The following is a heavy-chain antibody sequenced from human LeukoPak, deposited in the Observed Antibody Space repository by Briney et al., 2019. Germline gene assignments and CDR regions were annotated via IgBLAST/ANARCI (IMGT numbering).Heavy chain of an antibody. V-gene: IGHV4-34*01. CDR1: GGSFSGYY. J-gene: IGHJ4*02. Sequence: SETLSLTCAVYGGSFSGYYWSWIRQPPGKGLEWIGEINHSGSTNYNPSLKSRVTISVDTSKNQFSLELSSVTAADTAVYYCARGPPLWSGYYYFDYWGQGTLVTVSS. CDR3: ARGPPLWSGYYYFDY. D-gene: IGHD3-3*01. CDR2: INHSGST.